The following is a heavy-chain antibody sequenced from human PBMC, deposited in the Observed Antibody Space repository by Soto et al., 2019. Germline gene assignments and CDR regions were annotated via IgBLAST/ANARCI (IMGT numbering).Heavy chain of an antibody. CDR3: ASDMGTM. J-gene: IGHJ4*02. V-gene: IGHV1-8*01. D-gene: IGHD5-18*01. Sequence: QVQLVQSGAEVKKPGASVKVSCKASGYTFTSHDINWMRQATGQGLEWMGWMNPNSGHTNYAQKFQGRVTMTRDTSISTAYMELTNLRSEDTGIYYCASDMGTMWGQGTLVTVSS. CDR1: GYTFTSHD. CDR2: MNPNSGHT.